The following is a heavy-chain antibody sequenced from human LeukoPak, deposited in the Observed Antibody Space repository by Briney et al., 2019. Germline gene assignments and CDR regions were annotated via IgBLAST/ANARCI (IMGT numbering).Heavy chain of an antibody. CDR2: IYHSGST. V-gene: IGHV4-30-2*01. Sequence: SQTLSLTCAVSGRSISSGGYSWSWIRQPPGKGLEWIGYIYHSGSTYYNPSIKSRVTISVDRSKNQFSLKLSSVTAADTAVYYCARGSRAGFDPWGQGTLVTVSS. CDR3: ARGSRAGFDP. D-gene: IGHD6-13*01. CDR1: GRSISSGGYS. J-gene: IGHJ5*02.